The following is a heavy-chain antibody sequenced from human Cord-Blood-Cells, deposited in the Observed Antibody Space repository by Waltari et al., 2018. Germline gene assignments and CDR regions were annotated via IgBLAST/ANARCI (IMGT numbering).Heavy chain of an antibody. V-gene: IGHV1-69*09. CDR2: IIPILGIA. CDR3: ASNGVGSSWYFDY. CDR1: GGTFSSYA. Sequence: QVQLVQSGAEVTKPGASVKVCCKACGGTFSSYAISWFRQAPGKGLEWMGRIIPILGIANYAQKFQGRVTITADKSTSTAYMELSSLRSEDTAVYYCASNGVGSSWYFDYWGQGTLVTVSS. J-gene: IGHJ4*02. D-gene: IGHD6-13*01.